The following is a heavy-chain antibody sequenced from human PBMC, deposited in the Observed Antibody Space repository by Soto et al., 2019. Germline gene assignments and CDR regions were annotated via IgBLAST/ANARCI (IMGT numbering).Heavy chain of an antibody. CDR3: VRGGGGGLFDP. V-gene: IGHV3-11*06. CDR2: ISPGSRYP. J-gene: IGHJ5*02. CDR1: GFTFSDSY. Sequence: GGSLRLSCAASGFTFSDSYMSWIRQAPGKGLEWLSYISPGSRYPAYADSVKGRFTISRDNARRSLFLQMTSLTAEDTAMYYCVRGGGGGLFDPWGQGTMVTVSS. D-gene: IGHD2-15*01.